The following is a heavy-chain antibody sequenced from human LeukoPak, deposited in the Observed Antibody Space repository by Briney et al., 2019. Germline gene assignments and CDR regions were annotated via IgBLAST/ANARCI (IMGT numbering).Heavy chain of an antibody. CDR2: IKQDGSEK. Sequence: QPGGSLRLSCAASGFTFSSYWMSWVRQAPGKGLEWVANIKQDGSEKYYVDSVKGRFTISRDNAKNSLYLQMNSLRAEDTAVYYCAKDYIVSSSPIYYFDYWGQGTLVTVSS. CDR3: AKDYIVSSSPIYYFDY. J-gene: IGHJ4*02. V-gene: IGHV3-7*01. D-gene: IGHD6-6*01. CDR1: GFTFSSYW.